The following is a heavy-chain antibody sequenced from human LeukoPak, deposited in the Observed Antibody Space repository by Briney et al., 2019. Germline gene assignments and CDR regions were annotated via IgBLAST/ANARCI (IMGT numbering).Heavy chain of an antibody. D-gene: IGHD3-10*01. CDR1: GFTFSSYS. J-gene: IGHJ6*02. Sequence: GGSLRLSCAASGFTFSSYSMNWVRQAPGKGLEWVSSISSSSSYIYYADSVKGRFTISRDNAKNSLYLQMNSLRAEDTAVYYCARGSPGLLWFGELVYGMDVWGQGTTVTVSS. CDR2: ISSSSSYI. CDR3: ARGSPGLLWFGELVYGMDV. V-gene: IGHV3-21*01.